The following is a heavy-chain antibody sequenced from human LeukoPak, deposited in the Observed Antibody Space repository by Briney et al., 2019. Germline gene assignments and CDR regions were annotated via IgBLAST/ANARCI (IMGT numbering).Heavy chain of an antibody. CDR3: ATWRGYCSSTSCYTTPHDEYWFDP. J-gene: IGHJ5*02. V-gene: IGHV1-69*13. CDR2: IIPIFGTA. Sequence: ASVKVSCKASGGIFISYAISWVRQAPGQGLEWMGGIIPIFGTANYAQKFQGRVTITADESTSTAYMELSSLRSEDTAVYYCATWRGYCSSTSCYTTPHDEYWFDPWGQGTLVTVSS. CDR1: GGIFISYA. D-gene: IGHD2-2*02.